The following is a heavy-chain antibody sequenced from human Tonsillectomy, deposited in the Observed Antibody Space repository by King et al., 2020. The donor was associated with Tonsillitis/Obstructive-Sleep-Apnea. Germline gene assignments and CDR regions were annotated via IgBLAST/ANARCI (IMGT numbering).Heavy chain of an antibody. CDR2: ISAYNGNT. J-gene: IGHJ6*03. D-gene: IGHD3-3*01. CDR3: ARVRFLEWLLRTDYYYYMDV. CDR1: GYTFTSYG. V-gene: IGHV1-18*01. Sequence: QLVQSGAEVKKPGASVKVSCKASGYTFTSYGISWVRQAPGQGLEWMGWISAYNGNTNYAQKLQGRVTMTTETSTSTAYMELRSLRSDDTAVYYCARVRFLEWLLRTDYYYYMDVWGKGTTVTVSS.